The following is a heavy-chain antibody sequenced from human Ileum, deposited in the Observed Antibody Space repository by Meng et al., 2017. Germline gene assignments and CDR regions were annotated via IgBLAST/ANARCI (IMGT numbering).Heavy chain of an antibody. Sequence: VQLQQWGAGLLKPSETLSLPCAVYGGSFSGYYWSWIRQPPGKGLEWIGEINHSGRTNYNPSLKSRVTISVDTSKNQFSLKLSSVTAADTAVYYCARGGGRYGPDFDYWGQGTLVTVSS. CDR1: GGSFSGYY. D-gene: IGHD3-16*01. V-gene: IGHV4-34*01. CDR2: INHSGRT. J-gene: IGHJ4*02. CDR3: ARGGGRYGPDFDY.